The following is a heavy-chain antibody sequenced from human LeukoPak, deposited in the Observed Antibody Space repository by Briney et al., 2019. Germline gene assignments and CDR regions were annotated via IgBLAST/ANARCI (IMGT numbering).Heavy chain of an antibody. CDR1: AFRFSSFA. V-gene: IGHV3-23*01. D-gene: IGHD4-17*01. CDR2: IHGNGETT. Sequence: GGSLRLSCAASAFRFSSFAMTWVRQALGKGLEWVSGIHGNGETTYYADSVKGRFTISRDNSRELLYLQMNSLRVEDTAVYYCAKDPNGDYVGAFDSWGQGTMVTVSS. J-gene: IGHJ3*02. CDR3: AKDPNGDYVGAFDS.